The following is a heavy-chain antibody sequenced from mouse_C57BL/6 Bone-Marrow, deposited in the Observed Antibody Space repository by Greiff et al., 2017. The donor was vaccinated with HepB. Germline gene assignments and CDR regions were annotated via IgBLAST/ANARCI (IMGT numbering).Heavy chain of an antibody. CDR3: ARDDLFDY. Sequence: EVQLVESGGGLVKPGGSLKLSCAASGFTFSSYAMSWVRQTPEKRLEWVATISDGGSYTYYPDNVKGRFTISRDNAKNNLYLQMSHLKSEDTAMYYCARDDLFDYWGQGTTLTVSS. V-gene: IGHV5-4*01. D-gene: IGHD2-13*01. CDR1: GFTFSSYA. CDR2: ISDGGSYT. J-gene: IGHJ2*01.